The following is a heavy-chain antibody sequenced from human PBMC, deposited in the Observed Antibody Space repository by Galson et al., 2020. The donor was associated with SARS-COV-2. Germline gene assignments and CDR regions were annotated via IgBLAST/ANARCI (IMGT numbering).Heavy chain of an antibody. D-gene: IGHD3-10*01. CDR1: GFSFSSSW. CDR3: ARGPIGYNAGMFET. Sequence: WGSLRLSCSTSGFSFSSSWMNWVRQAPGKGLEWVANINQDGSQKYFVDSVRGRFTISRDNAKNSLFLQMNSLRADDTAVYYCARGPIGYNAGMFETWGQGALVTVSS. J-gene: IGHJ5*02. V-gene: IGHV3-7*03. CDR2: INQDGSQK.